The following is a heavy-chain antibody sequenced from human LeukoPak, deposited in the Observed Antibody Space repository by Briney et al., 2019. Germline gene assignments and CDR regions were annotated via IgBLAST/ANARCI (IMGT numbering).Heavy chain of an antibody. Sequence: GGSLRLSCAASGFTVSSNYMSWVRQAPGKGLEWVSVIYSGGSTYYADSVKGRFTISRDNSKNTLYLQMNSLRAEDTAVYYCASNLLSPRIVVATAGAFDIWGQGTMVTVSS. CDR1: GFTVSSNY. CDR3: ASNLLSPRIVVATAGAFDI. CDR2: IYSGGST. D-gene: IGHD3-22*01. V-gene: IGHV3-53*01. J-gene: IGHJ3*02.